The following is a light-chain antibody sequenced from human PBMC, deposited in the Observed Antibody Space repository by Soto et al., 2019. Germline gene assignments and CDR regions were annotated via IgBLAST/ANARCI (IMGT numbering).Light chain of an antibody. CDR3: QQRSNWPPIT. V-gene: IGKV3D-20*02. J-gene: IGKJ5*01. CDR2: DAS. Sequence: EIVFTQSPGTLSLSPGERATLSCRASQSVSSSYLAWYQQKPGQAPRLLIYDASNRATGIPARFSGSGSGTDFTLTISSLEPEDFAVYYCQQRSNWPPITFGQGTRLEIK. CDR1: QSVSSSY.